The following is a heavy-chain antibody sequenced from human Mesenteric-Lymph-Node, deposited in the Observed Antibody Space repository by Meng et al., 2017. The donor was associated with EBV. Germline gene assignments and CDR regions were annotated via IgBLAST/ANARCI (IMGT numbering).Heavy chain of an antibody. V-gene: IGHV3-21*01. Sequence: EVQLVESGGGLVKPGGSLRLSCAASGFTFSSNLMTWVRQAPGKGLEWVSSISTSSSSNYADSVKGRFTISRDNAKNSLYLQMNSLRAEDTALYYCVARFGERYWYFDLWGRGTLGTVS. D-gene: IGHD3-10*01. J-gene: IGHJ2*01. CDR1: GFTFSSNL. CDR3: VARFGERYWYFDL. CDR2: ISTSSSS.